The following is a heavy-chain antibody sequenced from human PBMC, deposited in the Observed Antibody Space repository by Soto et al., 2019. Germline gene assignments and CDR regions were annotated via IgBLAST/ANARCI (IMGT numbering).Heavy chain of an antibody. V-gene: IGHV1-69*06. CDR3: AREGRGKKAGYNGLVSLGY. CDR1: GSWFSNYV. Sequence: QVQLVQSGAEVKTPGSSLKVSCTVSGSWFSNYVISWVRQAPGHGLEWLGRFIPIFNSTQYAQKFQSRVTITADKSTNTASLELSSLRSDDTAVYYCAREGRGKKAGYNGLVSLGYWGQGTLVTVSS. D-gene: IGHD2-2*02. CDR2: FIPIFNST. J-gene: IGHJ4*02.